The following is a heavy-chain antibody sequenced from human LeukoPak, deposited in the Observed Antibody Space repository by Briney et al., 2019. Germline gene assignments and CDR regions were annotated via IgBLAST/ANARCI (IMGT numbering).Heavy chain of an antibody. V-gene: IGHV4-59*01. CDR3: ARAISSIAARRGYYYYYMDV. Sequence: PSETLSLTCTVSGGSISSYYRSWIRQPPGKGLEWIGYIYYSGSTNYNPSLKSRVTISVDTSKNQFSLKLSSVTAADTAVYYRARAISSIAARRGYYYYYMDVWGKGTTVTVSS. J-gene: IGHJ6*03. CDR2: IYYSGST. D-gene: IGHD6-6*01. CDR1: GGSISSYY.